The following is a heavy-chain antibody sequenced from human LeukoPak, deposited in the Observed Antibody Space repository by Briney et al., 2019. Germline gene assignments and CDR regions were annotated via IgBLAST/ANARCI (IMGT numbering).Heavy chain of an antibody. D-gene: IGHD2-2*01. Sequence: SETLSLTCTVSGGSISSYYWSWIRQPPGKGLEWIGYIYYSGSTNYNPSLRSRVTISVDTSKNQFSLKLSSVTAADTAVYYCARRYIVVVPAAKRWLTANWFDPWGQGTLVTVSS. CDR3: ARRYIVVVPAAKRWLTANWFDP. V-gene: IGHV4-59*08. CDR2: IYYSGST. J-gene: IGHJ5*02. CDR1: GGSISSYY.